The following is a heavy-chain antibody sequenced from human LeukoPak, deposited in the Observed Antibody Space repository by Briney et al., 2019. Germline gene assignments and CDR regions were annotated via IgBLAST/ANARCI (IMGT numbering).Heavy chain of an antibody. J-gene: IGHJ6*04. Sequence: PGGSLRLSCAASGFTFSSYEMNWARQAPGKGLEWVSYISSSGSTIYCADSVKGRFTISRDNAKNSLYLQMNSLRAEDTAVYYCAELGITMIGGVWGKGTTVTISS. CDR1: GFTFSSYE. CDR2: ISSSGSTI. D-gene: IGHD3-10*02. CDR3: AELGITMIGGV. V-gene: IGHV3-48*03.